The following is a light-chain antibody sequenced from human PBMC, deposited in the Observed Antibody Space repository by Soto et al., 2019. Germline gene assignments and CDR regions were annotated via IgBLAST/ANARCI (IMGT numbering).Light chain of an antibody. V-gene: IGLV2-23*01. J-gene: IGLJ1*01. CDR2: EAT. Sequence: QSALTQPRSVSGSPGQSVTISCTGTSSYFGTYNLVSWYQHHPGKAPKLLIYEATKRPPGVSDRFSGSKSGNTASLTISGLQAEDGADYYCCSYAGSSTFVFETGTKVTVL. CDR1: SSYFGTYNL. CDR3: CSYAGSSTFV.